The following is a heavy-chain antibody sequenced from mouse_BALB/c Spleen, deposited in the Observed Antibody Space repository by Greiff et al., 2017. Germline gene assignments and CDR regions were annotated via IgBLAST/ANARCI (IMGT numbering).Heavy chain of an antibody. Sequence: EVQLVESGGGLVKPGGSLKLSCAASGFTFSSYAMSWVRQSPEKRLEWVAEISSGGSYTYYPDTVTGRFTISSDNAKNTLYLEMSSLRSEDTAMYYCARRGKGPYAMDYWGQGTSVTVSS. CDR3: ARRGKGPYAMDY. CDR1: GFTFSSYA. J-gene: IGHJ4*01. CDR2: ISSGGSYT. V-gene: IGHV5-9-4*01. D-gene: IGHD1-3*01.